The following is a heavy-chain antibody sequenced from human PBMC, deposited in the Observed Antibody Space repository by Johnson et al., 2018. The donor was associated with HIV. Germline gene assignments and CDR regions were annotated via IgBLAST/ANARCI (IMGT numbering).Heavy chain of an antibody. V-gene: IGHV3-30*04. Sequence: QVQLVESGGGVVQPGRSLRLSCVASGFTFSSYAMHWVRQAPGKGLEWVAFISHDERIEHYADSVRGRFTISRDNSWNTLYLQMNSLRAEDTAVYYCVRSPNWALGDIWGQGTMATVSS. CDR3: VRSPNWALGDI. J-gene: IGHJ3*02. CDR1: GFTFSSYA. CDR2: ISHDERIE. D-gene: IGHD7-27*01.